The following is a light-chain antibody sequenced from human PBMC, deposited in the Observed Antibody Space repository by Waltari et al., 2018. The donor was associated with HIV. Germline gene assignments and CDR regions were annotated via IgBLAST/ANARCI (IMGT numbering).Light chain of an antibody. Sequence: QSVLTQPPSASRTPGQRVLMSCSGNKSNVGYNFVSWFQQVPGGAPKLVIYRNARRPSGVPDRFSGAQSGSSASLAISGVQSDDEADYFCASWDDNLGHWVFGVGTKLTV. J-gene: IGLJ3*02. V-gene: IGLV1-44*01. CDR1: KSNVGYNF. CDR2: RNA. CDR3: ASWDDNLGHWV.